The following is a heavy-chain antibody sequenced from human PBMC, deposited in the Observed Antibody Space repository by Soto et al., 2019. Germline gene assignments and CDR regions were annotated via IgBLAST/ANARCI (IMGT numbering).Heavy chain of an antibody. V-gene: IGHV3-30*18. CDR1: GFTFSSYG. CDR2: ISYDGSNK. Sequence: QVQLVESGGGVVQPGRSLRLSCAASGFTFSSYGMHWVRQAPGKGLEWVAVISYDGSNKYYADSVKGRFTISRDNSKNTLYLQMNSLRAEDTAVYYCAKERWDFWSGLFDYWGQGTLVTVSS. D-gene: IGHD3-3*01. CDR3: AKERWDFWSGLFDY. J-gene: IGHJ4*02.